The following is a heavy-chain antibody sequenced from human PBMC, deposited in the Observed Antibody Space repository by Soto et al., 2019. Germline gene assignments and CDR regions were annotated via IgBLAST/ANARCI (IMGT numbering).Heavy chain of an antibody. Sequence: QVRLVPSGAEVQKPGSSVKVSCKASGGTFSSSAISWVRQAPGQGLEWMGGIIPIFGTANYAQKFQGRVTITADESTSTADMELSSLRSEDTAVYYCARMGQYGDYVSDFDYWGQGTLVTVSS. CDR1: GGTFSSSA. CDR2: IIPIFGTA. CDR3: ARMGQYGDYVSDFDY. J-gene: IGHJ4*02. V-gene: IGHV1-69*01. D-gene: IGHD4-17*01.